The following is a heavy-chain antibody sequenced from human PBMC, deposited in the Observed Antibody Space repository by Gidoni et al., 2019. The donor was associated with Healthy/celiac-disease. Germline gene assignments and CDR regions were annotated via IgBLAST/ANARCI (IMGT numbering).Heavy chain of an antibody. D-gene: IGHD3-16*01. CDR1: GGSISSSSYY. CDR2: IYYSGST. V-gene: IGHV4-39*07. J-gene: IGHJ5*02. Sequence: QLQLQESGPGLVKPSETLSLTCTVSGGSISSSSYYWGWIRQPPGKGLEWIGSIYYSGSTYYNPSLKSRVTISVDTSKNQFSLKLSSVTAADTAVYYCARDRAYPSENWFDPWGQGTLVTVSS. CDR3: ARDRAYPSENWFDP.